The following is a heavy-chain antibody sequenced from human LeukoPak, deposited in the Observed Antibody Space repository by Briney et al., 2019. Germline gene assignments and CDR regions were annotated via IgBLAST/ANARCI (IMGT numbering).Heavy chain of an antibody. Sequence: GGSLRLSCAASGFSVSSNDMSWVRQAPGKGLECVSVIDRGGSTFYADSVKGRFTISRDNSKNTLYLQMNSPRVEDTAEFYCAKRVGYGYGMDVWGQGTTVTVSS. D-gene: IGHD6-13*01. CDR2: IDRGGST. J-gene: IGHJ6*02. CDR1: GFSVSSND. V-gene: IGHV3-53*01. CDR3: AKRVGYGYGMDV.